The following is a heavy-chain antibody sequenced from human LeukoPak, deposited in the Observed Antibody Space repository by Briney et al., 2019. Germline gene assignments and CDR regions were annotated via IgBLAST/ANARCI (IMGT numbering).Heavy chain of an antibody. CDR1: GFTFSSYA. D-gene: IGHD2-8*01. CDR3: AKGYCTNGVCYGAPYYYYYYYMDV. V-gene: IGHV3-23*01. Sequence: GGSLRLSCVASGFTFSSYAMSWVRQAPGKGLEWVSAISGSGGSTYYADSVKGRFTISRDNSKNTLYLQMNSLRAEDTAVYYCAKGYCTNGVCYGAPYYYYYYYMDVWGKGTTVTVSS. CDR2: ISGSGGST. J-gene: IGHJ6*03.